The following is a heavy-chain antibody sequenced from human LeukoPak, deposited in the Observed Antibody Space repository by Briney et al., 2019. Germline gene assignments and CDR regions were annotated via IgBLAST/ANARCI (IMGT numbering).Heavy chain of an antibody. V-gene: IGHV3-48*02. CDR3: ARDPGVTNTWFDY. Sequence: TGGSLRLSCAASGFTFSTYSMNWVRQAPGKGLEWVSYISSNSRTIYYADSVKGRFTISRDNAKNSLFLQLNSLRDEDTAVYYCARDPGVTNTWFDYWGQGTLVTVSS. CDR1: GFTFSTYS. J-gene: IGHJ4*02. CDR2: ISSNSRTI. D-gene: IGHD4-17*01.